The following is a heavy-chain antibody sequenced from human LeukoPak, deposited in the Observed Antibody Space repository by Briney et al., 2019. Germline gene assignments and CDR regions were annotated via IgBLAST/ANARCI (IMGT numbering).Heavy chain of an antibody. Sequence: SETLSLTCTVSGGSVSSGSYYWSWIRQPPGKGLEWIGYIYYSGSTNYNPSLKSRVTISVDTSKNLFSLKLSSVTAADTAVYYCAREGRWAFSEAVPASRGGDVWGKGTTVTVSS. CDR1: GGSVSSGSYY. CDR2: IYYSGST. V-gene: IGHV4-61*01. D-gene: IGHD2-2*01. CDR3: AREGRWAFSEAVPASRGGDV. J-gene: IGHJ6*04.